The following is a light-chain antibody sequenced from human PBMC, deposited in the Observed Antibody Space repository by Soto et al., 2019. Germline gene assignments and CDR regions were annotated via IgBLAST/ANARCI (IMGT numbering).Light chain of an antibody. CDR3: HQYNSYLWT. J-gene: IGKJ1*01. Sequence: EIVLTQSPDTLSLSPGESATLSCRASQSVRSSYLAWYQQTPGQTPRLLIYAASSRATGIPDRFSGSGSGTDFSLTISSLQPDDFVTYYCHQYNSYLWTFGQGTKVDIK. CDR2: AAS. CDR1: QSVRSSY. V-gene: IGKV3-20*01.